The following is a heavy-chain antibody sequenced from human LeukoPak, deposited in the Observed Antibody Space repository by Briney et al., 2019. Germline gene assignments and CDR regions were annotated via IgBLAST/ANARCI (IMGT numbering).Heavy chain of an antibody. CDR3: AKLRNYDILTDYDVYWFDP. D-gene: IGHD3-9*01. Sequence: GSLRLSCAASGFTFSSYAMSWVRQAPGKGLEWVSAISGSGGSTYYADSVKGRFTISRDNSKNTLYLQMNSLRAEDTAVYYCAKLRNYDILTDYDVYWFDPGGQGTLVTVSS. J-gene: IGHJ5*02. CDR1: GFTFSSYA. V-gene: IGHV3-23*01. CDR2: ISGSGGST.